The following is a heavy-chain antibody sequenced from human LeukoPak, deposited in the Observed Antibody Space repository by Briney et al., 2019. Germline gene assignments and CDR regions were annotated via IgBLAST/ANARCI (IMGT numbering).Heavy chain of an antibody. CDR3: ASLGGVDTAMVTNN. D-gene: IGHD5-18*01. CDR1: GGTFSSYA. Sequence: ASVKVSCKASGGTFSSYAISWVRQAPGQGLEWMGRIIPIFGIANYAQKFQGRVTITANKSTSTAYMELSSLRSEDTAVYYCASLGGVDTAMVTNNWGQGTLVTVSS. CDR2: IIPIFGIA. V-gene: IGHV1-69*04. J-gene: IGHJ4*02.